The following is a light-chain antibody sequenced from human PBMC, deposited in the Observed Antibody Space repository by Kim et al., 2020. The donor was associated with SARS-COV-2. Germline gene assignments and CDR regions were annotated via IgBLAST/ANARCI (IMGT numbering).Light chain of an antibody. CDR2: RDS. CDR1: NNGSKN. V-gene: IGLV3-9*01. CDR3: QVWDSSNVV. J-gene: IGLJ2*01. Sequence: SYELTQPLSVSVALGQTARITCGGNNNGSKNEHWYQQKPGQAPVLVIYRDSNRPSGIPERFSGSNSGNTATLTISRAQAGDEADYYCQVWDSSNVVFGGGTQLTVL.